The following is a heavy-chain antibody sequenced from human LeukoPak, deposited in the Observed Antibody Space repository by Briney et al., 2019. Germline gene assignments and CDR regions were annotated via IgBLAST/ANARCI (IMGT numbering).Heavy chain of an antibody. Sequence: PGGSLRLSCAASGFTISNYAMSWVRQAPGKGLEWVSSISDSCLSTYYTDSVQGRFTVSRDTSKNTLYLQMNGLTAEDTAIYFCAKARTVAAFYFVYWGRGALVTVSS. D-gene: IGHD6-19*01. CDR2: ISDSCLST. V-gene: IGHV3-23*01. CDR3: AKARTVAAFYFVY. J-gene: IGHJ4*02. CDR1: GFTISNYA.